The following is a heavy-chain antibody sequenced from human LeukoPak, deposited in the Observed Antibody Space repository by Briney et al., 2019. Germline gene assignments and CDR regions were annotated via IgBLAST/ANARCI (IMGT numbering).Heavy chain of an antibody. CDR2: LSGRGTAT. V-gene: IGHV3-23*01. CDR3: ARHLSSHSFLLYSLDV. J-gene: IGHJ6*03. Sequence: GGSLRLFCEASQFTFSRFAMSWIRQAPGTGLEWVSTLSGRGTATYYADSVKGRFTTSRDNSKDTLYLQMDNLRADDTAVYYCARHLSSHSFLLYSLDVCGTRTSVIVSS. CDR1: QFTFSRFA. D-gene: IGHD6-13*01.